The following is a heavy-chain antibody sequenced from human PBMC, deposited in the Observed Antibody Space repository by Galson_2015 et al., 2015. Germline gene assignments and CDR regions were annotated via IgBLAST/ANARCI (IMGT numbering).Heavy chain of an antibody. CDR3: ARSGYSSSWHFDY. D-gene: IGHD6-13*01. CDR2: IYHSGST. J-gene: IGHJ4*02. CDR1: GYSISSGYY. Sequence: ETLSLTCTVSGYSISSGYYWGWIRQPPGKGLEWIGSIYHSGSTSYNPSLKSRVTTSVDTSKNQFSLKLTSVSAADTAVYYCARSGYSSSWHFDYWGQGTLVTVSS. V-gene: IGHV4-38-2*02.